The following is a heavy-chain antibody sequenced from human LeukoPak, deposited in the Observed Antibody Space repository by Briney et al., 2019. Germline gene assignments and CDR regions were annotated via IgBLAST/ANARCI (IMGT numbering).Heavy chain of an antibody. J-gene: IGHJ5*02. V-gene: IGHV4-39*02. CDR3: TREVRSAWASFDP. CDR2: IYYSGST. D-gene: IGHD1-26*01. Sequence: SETLSLTCTVSGGSISSSSYYWGWIRQPPGKGLEWIGSIYYSGSTYYNPSLKSRVTISVDTSKNQFSLKLTSVTAADTAVYYCTREVRSAWASFDPWGQGTLVTVSS. CDR1: GGSISSSSYY.